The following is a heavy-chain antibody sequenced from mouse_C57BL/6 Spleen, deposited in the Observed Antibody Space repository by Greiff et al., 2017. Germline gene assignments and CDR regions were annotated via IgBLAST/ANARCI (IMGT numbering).Heavy chain of an antibody. J-gene: IGHJ2*01. CDR3: ARGLTWGLFGY. V-gene: IGHV3-6*01. Sequence: VQLKQSGPGLVKPSQSLSLTCSFTGYSITSGYYWNWIRQFPGNKLEWMGYISYVGSNNSTPSLKNRISSTRETSKNPFFLKLNSVTTEDTATYYCARGLTWGLFGYWGRGTTLAVCS. D-gene: IGHD4-1*01. CDR1: GYSITSGYY. CDR2: ISYVGSN.